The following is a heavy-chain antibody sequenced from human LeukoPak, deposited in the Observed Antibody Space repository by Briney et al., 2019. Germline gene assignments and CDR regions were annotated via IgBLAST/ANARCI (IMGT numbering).Heavy chain of an antibody. V-gene: IGHV3-23*01. CDR3: AKVRYCSSTSCYGVFDY. J-gene: IGHJ4*02. CDR2: ISGSGGST. Sequence: GGSLRLSCAASGFTFSSYAMSWVRQAPGKGLEWVSAISGSGGSTYHADSVKGRFTISRDNSKNTLYLQMNSLRAEDTAVYYCAKVRYCSSTSCYGVFDYWGQGTLVTVSS. CDR1: GFTFSSYA. D-gene: IGHD2-2*01.